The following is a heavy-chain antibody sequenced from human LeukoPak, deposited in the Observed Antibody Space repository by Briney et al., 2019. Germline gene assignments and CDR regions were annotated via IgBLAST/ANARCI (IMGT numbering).Heavy chain of an antibody. CDR3: ARVTVVVVAATPHHYYYYGMDV. V-gene: IGHV1-8*01. J-gene: IGHJ6*02. CDR2: MNPNSGNT. D-gene: IGHD2-15*01. Sequence: ASVKVSCKASGYTFTSYDINWVRQATGQGLEWMGWMNPNSGNTGYAQKFQGRVTMTTDTSTSTAYMELRSLRSDDTAVYYCARVTVVVVAATPHHYYYYGMDVWGQGTTVTVSS. CDR1: GYTFTSYD.